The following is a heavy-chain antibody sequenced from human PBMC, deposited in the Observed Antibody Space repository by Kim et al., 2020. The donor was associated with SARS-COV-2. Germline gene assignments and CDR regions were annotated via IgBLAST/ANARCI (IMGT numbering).Heavy chain of an antibody. V-gene: IGHV1-2*02. CDR1: GYTFTGYY. J-gene: IGHJ4*02. CDR2: INPNSGGT. CDR3: ARCGPTLPSGYCSGLGVDY. Sequence: ASVKVSCKASGYTFTGYYMHWVRQAPGQGLEWMGWINPNSGGTNYAQKFQGRVTMTRDTSISTAYIELSRLRSDDTAVYYCARCGPTLPSGYCSGLGVDYWGQGTLVTVSS. D-gene: IGHD2-15*01.